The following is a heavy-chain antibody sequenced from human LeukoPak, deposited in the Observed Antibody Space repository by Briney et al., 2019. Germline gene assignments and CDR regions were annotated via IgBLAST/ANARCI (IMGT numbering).Heavy chain of an antibody. J-gene: IGHJ4*02. CDR2: ISAYNGNT. CDR3: ARSYSGSLDY. D-gene: IGHD6-13*01. V-gene: IGHV1-18*01. CDR1: RYTFTNYG. Sequence: ASFKVTCNASRYTFTNYGIRWARPAPGQGLEWMGWISAYNGNTNYAQKLQGRVTMTTDTSTSTAYMELRSLRSDDTAVYYCARSYSGSLDYWGQGTLVTVSS.